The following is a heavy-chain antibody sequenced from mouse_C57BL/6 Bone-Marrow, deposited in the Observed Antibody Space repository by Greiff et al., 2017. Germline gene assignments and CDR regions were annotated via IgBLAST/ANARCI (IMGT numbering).Heavy chain of an antibody. V-gene: IGHV1-55*01. CDR1: GYTFTSYW. Sequence: QVQLQQPGAELVKPGASVKMSCKASGYTFTSYWITWVKQRPGPGLEWIGDIYPGSGSTNSNEKFKSKATLTVDTSSSTAYMPLSSLTSEDSAVYYGARPYYSNYWYFDVWGTGTTVTVSS. D-gene: IGHD2-5*01. CDR2: IYPGSGST. J-gene: IGHJ1*03. CDR3: ARPYYSNYWYFDV.